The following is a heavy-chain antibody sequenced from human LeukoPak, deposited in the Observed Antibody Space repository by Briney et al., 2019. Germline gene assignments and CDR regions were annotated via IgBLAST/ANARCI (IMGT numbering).Heavy chain of an antibody. Sequence: GGSLRLSCAASGFTITSYAMPWVRQAPGKGLEWVAVISYHGSSQYYADSVKGRFTISRDTLKNTLYLQMFSLRPEDTAIYYCARAGPNDHRFDYWGQGTLVAVSS. CDR3: ARAGPNDHRFDY. V-gene: IGHV3-30-3*01. J-gene: IGHJ4*02. CDR1: GFTITSYA. D-gene: IGHD1-1*01. CDR2: ISYHGSSQ.